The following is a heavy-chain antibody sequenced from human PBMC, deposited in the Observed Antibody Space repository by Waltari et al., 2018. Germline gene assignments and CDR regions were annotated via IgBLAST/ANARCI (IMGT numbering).Heavy chain of an antibody. J-gene: IGHJ4*02. Sequence: EVQLVESGGGLVQPGGSLRLSCAVPGFTLSGYWMHWCRQTPGEGLVWLSRTNTDGSFTNYADSVEGRFTMSRDNAKDTVYLQMNSLRAEDTAIYYCVRGSLNPGFDYWGQGTLVTVSS. CDR1: GFTLSGYW. CDR3: VRGSLNPGFDY. CDR2: TNTDGSFT. V-gene: IGHV3-74*01.